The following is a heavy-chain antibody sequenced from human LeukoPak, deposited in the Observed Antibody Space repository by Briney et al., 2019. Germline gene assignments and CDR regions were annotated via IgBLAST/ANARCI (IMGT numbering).Heavy chain of an antibody. CDR3: ARGAYCGGDCYIFDY. CDR1: GFTFSSYE. V-gene: IGHV3-48*03. CDR2: ISSSGSTI. Sequence: GGPLRLSCAASGFTFSSYEMNWVRQAPGKGLEWVSYISSSGSTIYYADSVKGRFTISRDNAKNSLYLQMNSLRAEDTAVYYCARGAYCGGDCYIFDYWGQGTLVTVSS. D-gene: IGHD2-21*02. J-gene: IGHJ4*02.